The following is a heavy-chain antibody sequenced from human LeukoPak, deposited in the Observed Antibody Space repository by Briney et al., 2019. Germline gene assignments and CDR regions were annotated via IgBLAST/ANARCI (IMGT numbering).Heavy chain of an antibody. D-gene: IGHD1-1*01. CDR1: GFTFSGYW. V-gene: IGHV3-74*01. CDR2: INNDGSYT. Sequence: PGGSLRLSCVASGFTFSGYWMHWVRHAPGKGRVWVSRINNDGSYTSYADSVRGRFAISRDNAKNTLYVQMNSLRAEDTAVYYCARMGHDILVPSGMDVWGQGTTVTVSS. J-gene: IGHJ6*02. CDR3: ARMGHDILVPSGMDV.